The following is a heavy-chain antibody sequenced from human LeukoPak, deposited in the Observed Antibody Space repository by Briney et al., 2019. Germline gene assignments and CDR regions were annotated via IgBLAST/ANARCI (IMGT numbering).Heavy chain of an antibody. V-gene: IGHV3-74*01. Sequence: PGGSLRLSCAASGFTLRSWYMYWVRQRPGKGLEWLCRITSDGSTSYYADSVRGRFTVSRDNAKNTLYLQMNSLTDEDTAVYYCASPKPDYWGQGTLVTVSS. CDR2: ITSDGSTS. CDR3: ASPKPDY. J-gene: IGHJ4*02. CDR1: GFTLRSWY.